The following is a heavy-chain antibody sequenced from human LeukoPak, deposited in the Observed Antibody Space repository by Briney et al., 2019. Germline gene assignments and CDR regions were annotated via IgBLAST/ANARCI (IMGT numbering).Heavy chain of an antibody. V-gene: IGHV3-23*01. CDR2: LSGPATRA. J-gene: IGHJ2*01. CDR3: AKCRGGGGEYWHFDL. CDR1: GLPFSSFA. Sequence: GGSLRLSCAASGLPFSSFAMVWVRQAPGKGLEWVSALSGPATRAIYADSVRGRFTISRDNFKNTLYLQMNSLRAEDSAVYYCAKCRGGGGEYWHFDLWGRGILVSVSS. D-gene: IGHD2-15*01.